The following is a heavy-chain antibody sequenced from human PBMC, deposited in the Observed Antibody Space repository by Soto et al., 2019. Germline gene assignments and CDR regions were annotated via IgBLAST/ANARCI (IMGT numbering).Heavy chain of an antibody. V-gene: IGHV2-5*02. J-gene: IGHJ5*02. CDR1: GFSLTTRGVG. Sequence: QITLKESGPPLVKPTQTLTLTCTFSGFSLTTRGVGVGWIRQPPGKALECLALIYWDDDKRYSPSLQSRLSITKDTSKNQVVLTMTNVDPVDTATYYCARIPNYYQYDWFDPWGQGTLVSVSS. D-gene: IGHD3-16*01. CDR3: ARIPNYYQYDWFDP. CDR2: IYWDDDK.